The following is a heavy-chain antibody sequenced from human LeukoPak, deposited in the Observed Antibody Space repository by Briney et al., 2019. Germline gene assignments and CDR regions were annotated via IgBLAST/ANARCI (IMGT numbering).Heavy chain of an antibody. Sequence: GGSLRLSCAASGFTFSSYEMNWVRQAPGKGLEWVSYISSSGSTIYYADSLKGRFTISRDNAKNSLYLQMNSLRVEDTAVYYCASQSYARFDPWGQGTLVTVSS. CDR2: ISSSGSTI. J-gene: IGHJ5*02. CDR3: ASQSYARFDP. V-gene: IGHV3-48*03. CDR1: GFTFSSYE. D-gene: IGHD3-16*01.